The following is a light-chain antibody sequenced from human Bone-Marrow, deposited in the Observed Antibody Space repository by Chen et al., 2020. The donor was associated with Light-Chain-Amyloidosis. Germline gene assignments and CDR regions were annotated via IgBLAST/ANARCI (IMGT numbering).Light chain of an antibody. CDR3: QQYKDYSALT. CDR1: QSISGW. J-gene: IGKJ4*01. V-gene: IGKV1-5*03. Sequence: DIQMTQSPSTVSASVGDTVAITCRASQSISGWLAWYQQKPGSAPKLLIYKASILERGVQLRFSGSGSGTEFTLSISSLQPDDFATYYCQQYKDYSALTFGGGTKVEIK. CDR2: KAS.